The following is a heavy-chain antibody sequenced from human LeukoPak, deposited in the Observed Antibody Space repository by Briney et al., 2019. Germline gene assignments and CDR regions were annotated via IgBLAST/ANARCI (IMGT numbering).Heavy chain of an antibody. CDR3: ARVSYYGSVLDY. V-gene: IGHV4-39*07. CDR1: GGSISSSSYY. J-gene: IGHJ4*02. Sequence: SETLSLTCTVSGGSISSSSYYWGWIRQPPGKGLEWIGSIYYSGSTYYNPSLKSRVTISVDTSKNQFSLKLSSVTAADTAVYYCARVSYYGSVLDYWGQGTLVTVSS. D-gene: IGHD3-10*01. CDR2: IYYSGST.